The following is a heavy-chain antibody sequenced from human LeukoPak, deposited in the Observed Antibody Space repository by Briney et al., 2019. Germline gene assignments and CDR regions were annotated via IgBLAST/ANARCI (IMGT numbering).Heavy chain of an antibody. D-gene: IGHD3-22*01. Sequence: GGSLRLSCVVSGITFSNAWMNWVRQTPGKGLEWVGRIRSSSDGGTIDYAAPVKGRFTLSRDDSKTTPYLQMNSLQTEDTAVYYCATDFYDSTWGQGTLVTVSS. CDR1: GITFSNAW. V-gene: IGHV3-15*07. CDR3: ATDFYDST. J-gene: IGHJ5*02. CDR2: IRSSSDGGTI.